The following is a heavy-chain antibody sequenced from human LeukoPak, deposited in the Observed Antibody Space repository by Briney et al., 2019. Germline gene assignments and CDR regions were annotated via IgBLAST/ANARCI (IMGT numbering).Heavy chain of an antibody. Sequence: GGSLRLSCAASGFTFDDHTMHWVRQAPGKGLEWVSLISWDGGSTYYADSVKGRFTISRDNSKNSLYLQMNSLRTEDTALYYCAKDLYPGSSLGLLDYWGQGTLVTVSS. J-gene: IGHJ4*02. D-gene: IGHD6-13*01. CDR2: ISWDGGST. CDR1: GFTFDDHT. CDR3: AKDLYPGSSLGLLDY. V-gene: IGHV3-43*01.